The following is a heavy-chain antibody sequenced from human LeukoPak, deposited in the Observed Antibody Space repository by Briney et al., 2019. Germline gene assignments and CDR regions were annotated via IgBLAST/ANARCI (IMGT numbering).Heavy chain of an antibody. CDR1: GFTFSSYW. V-gene: IGHV3-7*01. Sequence: GGSLRLSCAASGFTFSSYWMSWVRQAPGKGLEWVGSTKPDGSEKYYVDSVKGRFTISRDNAKNSLYLQMNGLRAEDTAVYYCARDDGSSCFSYWGQGTLVTVSS. CDR2: TKPDGSEK. J-gene: IGHJ4*02. CDR3: ARDDGSSCFSY. D-gene: IGHD3-10*01.